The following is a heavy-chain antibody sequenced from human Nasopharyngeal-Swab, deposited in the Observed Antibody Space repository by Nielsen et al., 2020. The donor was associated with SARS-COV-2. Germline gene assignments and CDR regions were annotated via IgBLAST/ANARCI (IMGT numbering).Heavy chain of an antibody. V-gene: IGHV4-39*02. CDR3: ARLDPFGSEDK. Sequence: GSLRLSCTVSGGSITSSRHRWGWVRQPPGKGLEWIGQILVNRYTEYHPSVRGRITVYADTSENSFSLRLSSVTAADTAVYYCARLDPFGSEDKWGQGTLVTVSS. CDR1: GGSITSSRHR. D-gene: IGHD3-3*01. J-gene: IGHJ4*02. CDR2: ILVNRYT.